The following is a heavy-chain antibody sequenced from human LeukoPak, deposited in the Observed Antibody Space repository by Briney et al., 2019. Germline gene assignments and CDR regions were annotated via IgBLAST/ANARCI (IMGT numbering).Heavy chain of an antibody. CDR3: ARDLDYYDSSALGY. V-gene: IGHV3-48*03. CDR1: GFTFSSYE. D-gene: IGHD3-22*01. CDR2: ISSGGSAI. Sequence: PGGSLRLSCAASGFTFSSYEMSWVRQAPGKGLEWVSYISSGGSAIYYADSVKGRFTISRDNAKNSLYLQMNSLRAEDTAVYYCARDLDYYDSSALGYWGQGTLVTVSS. J-gene: IGHJ4*02.